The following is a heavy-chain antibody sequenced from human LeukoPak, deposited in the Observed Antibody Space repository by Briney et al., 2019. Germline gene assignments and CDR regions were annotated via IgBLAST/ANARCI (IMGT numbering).Heavy chain of an antibody. Sequence: PGGSLRLSCAASGFTFDDYTMHWVRQTPGKGPEWVSLISWDGGSTYYADSVKGRFTISRDNSKSSLYLQMNSLRTEDTALYYCARGALMIVVVTAIDYWGQGTLVTVSS. CDR3: ARGALMIVVVTAIDY. CDR1: GFTFDDYT. J-gene: IGHJ4*02. V-gene: IGHV3-43*01. CDR2: ISWDGGST. D-gene: IGHD3-22*01.